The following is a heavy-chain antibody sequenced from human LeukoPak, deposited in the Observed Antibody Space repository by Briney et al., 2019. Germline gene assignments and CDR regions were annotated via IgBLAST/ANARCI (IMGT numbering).Heavy chain of an antibody. CDR1: GYTFTGYY. J-gene: IGHJ5*02. CDR3: ARAYSSSWYDNWFDP. V-gene: IGHV1-2*02. D-gene: IGHD6-13*01. CDR2: INPNTGGT. Sequence: GASVRVSCKASGYTFTGYYMHWVRQAPGQGLEWMGWINPNTGGTNYAQKFQGRVTMTRDTSITTAYMELSRLRSDDTAVYYCARAYSSSWYDNWFDPWGQGTLVTVSS.